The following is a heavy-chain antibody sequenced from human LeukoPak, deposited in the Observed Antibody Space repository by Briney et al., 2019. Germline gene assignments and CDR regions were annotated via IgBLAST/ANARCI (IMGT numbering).Heavy chain of an antibody. J-gene: IGHJ4*02. CDR3: AVPQASRSGYYDY. CDR2: INPSGGST. D-gene: IGHD3-22*01. Sequence: SAKASSMASAYTFTSHYMHWVRQPPGHGLELMGIINPSGGSTSYAQKFQGRVTMTRDTSTSTVYMELSSLRSEDTAVYYCAVPQASRSGYYDYWGQGTLVTVSS. CDR1: AYTFTSHY. V-gene: IGHV1-46*01.